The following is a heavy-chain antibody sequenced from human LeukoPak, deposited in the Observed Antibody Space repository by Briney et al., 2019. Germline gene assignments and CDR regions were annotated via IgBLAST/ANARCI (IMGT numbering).Heavy chain of an antibody. Sequence: ASVKVSCKASGYTFTSYAMHWVRQAPGQRLEWMGWINAGNGNTKYSQKFQGRVTITRDTSASTAYMELSSLRSEDTAVYYCAAYYYDSSGYGPFDYWAREPWSPSPQ. CDR3: AAYYYDSSGYGPFDY. CDR1: GYTFTSYA. J-gene: IGHJ4*02. V-gene: IGHV1-3*01. D-gene: IGHD3-22*01. CDR2: INAGNGNT.